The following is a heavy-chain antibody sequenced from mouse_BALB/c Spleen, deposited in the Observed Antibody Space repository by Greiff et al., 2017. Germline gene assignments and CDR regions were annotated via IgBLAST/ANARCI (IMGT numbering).Heavy chain of an antibody. J-gene: IGHJ4*01. Sequence: VKVVESGPGLVAPSQSLSITCTVSGFSLTSYGVHWVRQPPGKGLEWLGVIWAGGSTNYNSALMSRLSISKDNSKSQVFLKMNSLQTDDTAMYYCARGEATYAMDYWGQGTSVTVSS. CDR3: ARGEATYAMDY. D-gene: IGHD3-2*02. CDR2: IWAGGST. CDR1: GFSLTSYG. V-gene: IGHV2-9*02.